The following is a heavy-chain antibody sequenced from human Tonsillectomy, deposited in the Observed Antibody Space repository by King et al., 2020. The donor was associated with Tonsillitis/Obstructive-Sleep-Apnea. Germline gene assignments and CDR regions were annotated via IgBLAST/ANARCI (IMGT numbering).Heavy chain of an antibody. Sequence: QLQESGPGLVKPSQTLSLTCTVSGGSISSGGYYWSWIRQHPGKGLEWIGYIYYSGSTYYNPSLKSRVTISVDTSKNQFSLKLSAMTAADTAVYYCARGTEGPPYAYYYYGMDVWGQGTTVTVSS. D-gene: IGHD1-1*01. CDR1: GGSISSGGYY. V-gene: IGHV4-31*03. CDR2: IYYSGST. J-gene: IGHJ6*02. CDR3: ARGTEGPPYAYYYYGMDV.